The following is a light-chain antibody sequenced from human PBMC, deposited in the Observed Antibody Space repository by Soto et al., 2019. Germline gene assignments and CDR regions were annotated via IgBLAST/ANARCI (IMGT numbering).Light chain of an antibody. J-gene: IGKJ1*01. CDR1: QGLSHY. CDR2: AAS. V-gene: IGKV1-27*01. Sequence: DIQMTQSPSSLSASVGDRVTITCRASQGLSHYLAWYQQKPGKVPKLLIYAASTLQSGVPSRFSGSGSGTDFTLTISSLQPEDVATYYCQKYNSAPWTFGQGTKVEIK. CDR3: QKYNSAPWT.